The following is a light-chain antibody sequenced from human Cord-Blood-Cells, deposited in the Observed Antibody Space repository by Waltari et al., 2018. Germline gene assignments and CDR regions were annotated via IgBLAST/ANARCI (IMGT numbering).Light chain of an antibody. CDR2: YKSDPDK. Sequence: QAVLTQPASLSASPGASASLTCPLRSGINVGHSRIYWYQQKPGSPPQYLLRYKSDPDKQQGSGVPSRFSGSKDASANAGILLISGLQSEDEADYYCMIWHSSAYVFGTGTKVTVL. CDR1: SGINVGHSR. V-gene: IGLV5-45*01. J-gene: IGLJ1*01. CDR3: MIWHSSAYV.